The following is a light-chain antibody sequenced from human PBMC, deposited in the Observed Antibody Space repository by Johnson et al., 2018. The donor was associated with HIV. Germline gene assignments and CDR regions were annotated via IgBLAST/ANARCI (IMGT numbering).Light chain of an antibody. CDR2: DNN. CDR1: SSNIGNNY. J-gene: IGLJ1*01. V-gene: IGLV1-51*01. CDR3: GTWDTSLSPGGV. Sequence: HSVLTQPPSVSAAPGQKVTISCSGSSSNIGNNYVSWYQQLPGTAPKLLIYDNNKRPSGIPDRFSGSKSGTSATLGITGLQTGDEADYYCGTWDTSLSPGGVFGPGTKVSVL.